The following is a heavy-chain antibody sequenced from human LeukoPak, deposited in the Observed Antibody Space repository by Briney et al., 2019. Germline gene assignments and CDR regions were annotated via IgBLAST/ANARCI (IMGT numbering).Heavy chain of an antibody. CDR2: IKKDGSEK. CDR1: GFTFSSYS. Sequence: GGSLRLSCAASGFTFSSYSMNWVRQAPGKGLEWVANIKKDGSEKQYVDSVRGRFIISRDNAKNSLYLQMNSLRAEDTAVYYCARDVGWGIAANWGQGTLVTVSS. CDR3: ARDVGWGIAAN. J-gene: IGHJ4*02. D-gene: IGHD6-25*01. V-gene: IGHV3-7*01.